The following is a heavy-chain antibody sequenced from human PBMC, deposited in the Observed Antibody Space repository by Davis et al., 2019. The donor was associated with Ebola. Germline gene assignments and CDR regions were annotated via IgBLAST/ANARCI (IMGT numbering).Heavy chain of an antibody. J-gene: IGHJ6*04. CDR2: IPHVGSEK. CDR1: GFTFRDYG. CDR3: ARDWAGLDV. Sequence: GGSLRLSCAASGFTFRDYGMSWVRQAPGKGLEWVATIPHVGSEKYYVDSVYGRFTSSRDNAKNSVYLQMNSLRAEDTAVYYCARDWAGLDVWGKGTTVTVSS. V-gene: IGHV3-7*01. D-gene: IGHD3-16*01.